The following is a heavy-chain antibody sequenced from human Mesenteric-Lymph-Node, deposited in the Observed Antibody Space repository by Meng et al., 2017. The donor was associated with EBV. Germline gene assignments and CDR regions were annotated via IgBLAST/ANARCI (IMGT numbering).Heavy chain of an antibody. CDR1: GGSISSTKW. CDR2: IFHTGST. V-gene: IGHV4-4*02. Sequence: QVQLQESGPGLVKPSGTLSLTCAVSGGSISSTKWWGWVRQPPGKGLEWIGEIFHTGSTNYNPSLKSRVTISIDTSKNQFSLRLNSVTAADTAVYYCARGVQVAWRFDPWGQGTLVTVSS. D-gene: IGHD2-15*01. J-gene: IGHJ5*02. CDR3: ARGVQVAWRFDP.